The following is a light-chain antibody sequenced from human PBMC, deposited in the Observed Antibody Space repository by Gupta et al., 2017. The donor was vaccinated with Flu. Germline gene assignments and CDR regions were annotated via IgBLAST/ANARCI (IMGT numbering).Light chain of an antibody. J-gene: IGKJ2*01. CDR3: QQYKSYPYT. CDR1: QSSSSW. V-gene: IGKV1-5*03. CDR2: KAS. Sequence: DIQMPQSPSTLSASVGDRVTITCRASQSSSSWLAWYQQKPGKAPKLRIYKASSLESGVPSRFSGSGSGTEFTLTISSLQPDDFATYYCQQYKSYPYTFGQGTKLEIK.